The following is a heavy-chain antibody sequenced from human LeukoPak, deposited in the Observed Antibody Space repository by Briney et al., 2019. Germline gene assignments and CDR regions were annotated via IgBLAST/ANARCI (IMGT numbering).Heavy chain of an antibody. CDR1: GFTLDDYG. V-gene: IGHV3-20*04. CDR2: INWNGGST. J-gene: IGHJ3*02. D-gene: IGHD1-7*01. CDR3: AREPTITGTLDAFDI. Sequence: GGSLRLSCAASGFTLDDYGMSWVRQAPGRGLEWVSGINWNGGSTGYADSVKGRFTISRDNAKNSLYLQMNSLRAEDTALYYCAREPTITGTLDAFDIWGPGTMVTVSS.